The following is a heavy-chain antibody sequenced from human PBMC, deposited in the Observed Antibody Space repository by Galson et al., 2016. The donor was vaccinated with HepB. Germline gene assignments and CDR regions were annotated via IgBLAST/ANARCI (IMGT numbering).Heavy chain of an antibody. Sequence: SLRLSCAASGFRFSEHYMDWVRQAPGKGLEWVAVVSRDASITYYAKSMKGRFTISRDNSVNTLYLQMINLRDDDTGVYFCARELTSHFELDYWGQGALVIVSS. CDR2: VSRDASIT. D-gene: IGHD2-2*01. CDR3: ARELTSHFELDY. J-gene: IGHJ4*02. CDR1: GFRFSEHY. V-gene: IGHV3-30-3*01.